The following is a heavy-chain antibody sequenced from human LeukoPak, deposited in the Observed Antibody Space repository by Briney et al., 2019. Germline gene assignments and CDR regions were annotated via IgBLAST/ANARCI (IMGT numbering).Heavy chain of an antibody. Sequence: GGSLRLSCVVSGFIFNSYTMNWVRQAPGKGLEWVSSISSSSSNTYYADSVKGRFTISRDNAKNSLYLQMNSLRAEDTAVYYCATLEVPAAMIDAFHIWGQGTMVTVSS. CDR1: GFIFNSYT. V-gene: IGHV3-21*06. CDR2: ISSSSSNT. CDR3: ATLEVPAAMIDAFHI. J-gene: IGHJ3*02. D-gene: IGHD2-2*01.